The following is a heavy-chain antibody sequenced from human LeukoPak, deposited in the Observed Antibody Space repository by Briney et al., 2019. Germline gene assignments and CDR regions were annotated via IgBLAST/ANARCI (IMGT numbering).Heavy chain of an antibody. CDR2: IYYSRST. D-gene: IGHD3/OR15-3a*01. Sequence: SETLSLTCTVSGGSISSYYWSWIRQPPGKGLEWIGYIYYSRSTNYNPSLKSRVTISVDTSKNQFSLKLSSVTAADTAVYYCASGLGIRFFDYWGQGTLVTVSS. J-gene: IGHJ4*02. CDR3: ASGLGIRFFDY. V-gene: IGHV4-59*01. CDR1: GGSISSYY.